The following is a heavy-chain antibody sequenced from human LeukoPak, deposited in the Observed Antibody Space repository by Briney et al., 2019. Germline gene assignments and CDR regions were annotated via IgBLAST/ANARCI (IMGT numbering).Heavy chain of an antibody. CDR1: GLPLMVQG. D-gene: IGHD2-21*01. CDR2: IRYDGIAN. J-gene: IGHJ4*02. V-gene: IGHV3-30*02. Sequence: GGSLSLPCGAWGLPLMVQGLLGAAQAPGKALVEGAFIRYDGIANSYVDSAKGRFTLSRDQSRNTLYLQRNRLRAEQTAVSFCAKIAPGGEFFDHWGRGNLVAVSS. CDR3: AKIAPGGEFFDH.